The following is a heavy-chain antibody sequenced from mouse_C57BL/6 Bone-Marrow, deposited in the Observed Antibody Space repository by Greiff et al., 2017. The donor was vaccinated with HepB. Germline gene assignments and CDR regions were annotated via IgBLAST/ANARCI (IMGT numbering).Heavy chain of an antibody. J-gene: IGHJ4*01. Sequence: EVQGVESGGGLVKPGGSLKLSCAASGFTFSDYGMHWVRQAPEKGLEWVAYISSGSSTIYYADTVKGRFTISRDNAKNTLFRQMTSLRSEDTAMYYCARGPSGLYAMDYWGQGTSVTVSS. CDR3: ARGPSGLYAMDY. CDR2: ISSGSSTI. V-gene: IGHV5-17*01. D-gene: IGHD3-2*02. CDR1: GFTFSDYG.